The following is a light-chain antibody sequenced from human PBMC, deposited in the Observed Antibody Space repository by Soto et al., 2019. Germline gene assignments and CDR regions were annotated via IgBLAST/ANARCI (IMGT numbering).Light chain of an antibody. Sequence: EVERTQYPSTLSESNGERVTLSCRASQCVSGTLAWYQQNPGQSPMLLIYGASTRATGVPARFSGSGSGTDFTLISISLQSEDFAVCYCQQYNNWPPITFAHGTRLAIK. V-gene: IGKV3-15*01. J-gene: IGKJ5*01. CDR2: GAS. CDR3: QQYNNWPPIT. CDR1: QCVSGT.